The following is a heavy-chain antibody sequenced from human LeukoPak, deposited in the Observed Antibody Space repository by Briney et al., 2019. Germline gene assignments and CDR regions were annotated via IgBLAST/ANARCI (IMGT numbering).Heavy chain of an antibody. CDR3: ARDPTRGPYSSGLQGLIDY. Sequence: ASVKVSCKASGYTFTSYGISCVREGPGQGREWMGWICAYNGNTNYAQKLQGRVTMTTDPSTSTAYMELRSLRSDDTAVYYCARDPTRGPYSSGLQGLIDYWGQGTLVTVSS. V-gene: IGHV1-18*01. CDR1: GYTFTSYG. J-gene: IGHJ4*02. CDR2: ICAYNGNT. D-gene: IGHD6-19*01.